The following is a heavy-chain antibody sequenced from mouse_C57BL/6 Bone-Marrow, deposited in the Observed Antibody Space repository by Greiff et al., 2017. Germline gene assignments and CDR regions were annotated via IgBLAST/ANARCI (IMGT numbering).Heavy chain of an antibody. D-gene: IGHD1-1*01. V-gene: IGHV5-17*01. CDR3: ARRYYGIGWGFAY. J-gene: IGHJ3*01. CDR2: ISSGSSTI. Sequence: EVMLVESGGGLVKPGGSLKLSCAASGFTFSDYGMHWVRQAPEKGLEWVAYISSGSSTIYYADTVKGRFTISRDNAKNTLFLQMTSLRSEDTAMYYCARRYYGIGWGFAYWGQGTLVTVSA. CDR1: GFTFSDYG.